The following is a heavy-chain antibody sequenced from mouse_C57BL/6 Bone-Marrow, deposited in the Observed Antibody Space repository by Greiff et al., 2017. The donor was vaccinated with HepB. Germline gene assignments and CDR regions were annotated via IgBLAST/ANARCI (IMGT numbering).Heavy chain of an antibody. D-gene: IGHD1-1*01. CDR1: GFNIKDDY. V-gene: IGHV14-4*01. J-gene: IGHJ2*01. Sequence: EVQGVESGAELVRPGASVKLSCTASGFNIKDDYMHWVKQRPEQGLEWIGWIDPENGATEYASKFQGKATITADTSSNTAYLQLSSLTSEDTAVYYCTTYYYGSSPDYWGQGTTLTVSS. CDR2: IDPENGAT. CDR3: TTYYYGSSPDY.